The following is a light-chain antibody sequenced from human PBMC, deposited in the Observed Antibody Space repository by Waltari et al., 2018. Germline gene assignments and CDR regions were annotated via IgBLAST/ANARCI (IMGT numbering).Light chain of an antibody. CDR3: MQALTTPLT. J-gene: IGKJ5*01. CDR1: RSLLNSNAHNY. CDR2: LAF. V-gene: IGKV2-28*01. Sequence: DIVMTQSPHSLPVIPGDTASISCRTSRSLLNSNAHNYLDWYLQKPGQSPQLVIYLAFNRASGVPDRFSGSGSGTEFTLKISSVEAEDVGIYYCMQALTTPLTFGQGTRLEIK.